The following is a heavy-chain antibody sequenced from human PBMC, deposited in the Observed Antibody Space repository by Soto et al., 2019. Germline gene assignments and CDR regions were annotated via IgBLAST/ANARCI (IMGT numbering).Heavy chain of an antibody. V-gene: IGHV4-30-2*01. Sequence: SLSLTCAVSGGSISSGGYSWSWIRQPPGKGLEWIGYIYHSGSTYYNPSLKSRVTISVDRSKNQFSLKLSSVTAADTAVYYCARGSPYFDYWGQGTLVTVSS. CDR3: ARGSPYFDY. CDR1: GGSISSGGYS. J-gene: IGHJ4*02. CDR2: IYHSGST.